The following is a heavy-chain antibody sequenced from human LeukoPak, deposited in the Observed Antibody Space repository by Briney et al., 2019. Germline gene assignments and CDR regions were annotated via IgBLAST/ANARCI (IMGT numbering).Heavy chain of an antibody. J-gene: IGHJ4*02. CDR3: AHAVYNSPSSLFDY. CDR2: IYWDDDK. V-gene: IGHV2-5*02. D-gene: IGHD6-13*01. Sequence: SGPTLVNPTQTLTLTCTFSGFSLSTNGVGVGWIRQAPGKALEWLALIYWDDDKRYSPSMKSRLTITKDTSKNQVVLIMTNTDPMDTATYYCAHAVYNSPSSLFDYWGQGTLVTVSS. CDR1: GFSLSTNGVG.